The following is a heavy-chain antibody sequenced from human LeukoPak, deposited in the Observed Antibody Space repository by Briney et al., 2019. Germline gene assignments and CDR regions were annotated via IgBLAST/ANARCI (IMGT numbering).Heavy chain of an antibody. V-gene: IGHV1-2*02. D-gene: IGHD5-18*01. Sequence: ASVKVSCKASGYTFSGYYIHWVRQAPGQGREWMGWINPNSGGTNYAQKFQGSVTMTRDASISTAYMELSRLRSDDTAVYYCARVVEGTSMIDYWGQGTLVTVSS. CDR2: INPNSGGT. CDR3: ARVVEGTSMIDY. CDR1: GYTFSGYY. J-gene: IGHJ4*02.